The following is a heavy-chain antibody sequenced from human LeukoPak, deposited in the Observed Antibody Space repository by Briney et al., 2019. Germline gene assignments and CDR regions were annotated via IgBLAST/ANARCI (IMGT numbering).Heavy chain of an antibody. J-gene: IGHJ4*02. V-gene: IGHV3-23*01. CDR1: GFTFSSYA. D-gene: IGHD4-17*01. CDR3: AYTTVTSFDY. CDR2: ISGSGGST. Sequence: GGSLRLSCAASGFTFSSYAMSWVRQAPGKGLEWVSGISGSGGSTYYADSVKGRFTISRDNSKNTLYLQMNSLRAEDTAIYYCAYTTVTSFDYWGQGTLVTVSS.